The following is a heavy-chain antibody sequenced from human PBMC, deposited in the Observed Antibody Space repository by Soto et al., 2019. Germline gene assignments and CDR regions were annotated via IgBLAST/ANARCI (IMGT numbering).Heavy chain of an antibody. D-gene: IGHD6-19*01. CDR1: GFSFSSFA. CDR3: AKNNGWDGKSDACAI. J-gene: IGHJ3*02. Sequence: EVQLLESGGGLVQPGGSLRLSCAASGFSFSSFALTWVRQAPGKGLEWVSAISGSGGHTYYADSVTGRFTISRDNSNNTLYLQMNSLRAEDTALYYCAKNNGWDGKSDACAIWGQGTMVTFSS. CDR2: ISGSGGHT. V-gene: IGHV3-23*01.